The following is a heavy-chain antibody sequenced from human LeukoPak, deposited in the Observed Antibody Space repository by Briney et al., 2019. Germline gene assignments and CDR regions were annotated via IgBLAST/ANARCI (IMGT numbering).Heavy chain of an antibody. V-gene: IGHV4-61*02. CDR2: IYTSGST. CDR1: GYSLSSGYY. J-gene: IGHJ4*02. CDR3: AGLRYFDWSLDY. D-gene: IGHD3-9*01. Sequence: PSETLSLACSVSGYSLSSGYYWGWVRQPAGKGLEWIGRIYTSGSTNYNPSLKSRVTISVDTSKIQFSLKLSSVTAADSAVYYCAGLRYFDWSLDYWGQGTLVTASS.